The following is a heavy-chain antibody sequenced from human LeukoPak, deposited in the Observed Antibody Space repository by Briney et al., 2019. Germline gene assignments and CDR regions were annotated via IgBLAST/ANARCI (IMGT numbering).Heavy chain of an antibody. V-gene: IGHV3-21*01. D-gene: IGHD6-19*01. CDR2: ISSSSSYI. CDR1: GFTFDDYG. CDR3: ARGGGDIAVAGYYFDY. J-gene: IGHJ4*02. Sequence: PGGSLRLSCAASGFTFDDYGMSWVRQAPGKGLEWVSSISSSSSYIYYADSVKGRFTISRDNAKNSLYLQMNSLRAEDTAVYYCARGGGDIAVAGYYFDYWGQGTLVTVSS.